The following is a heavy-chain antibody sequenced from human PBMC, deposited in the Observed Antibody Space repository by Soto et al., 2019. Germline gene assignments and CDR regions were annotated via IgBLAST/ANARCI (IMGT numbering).Heavy chain of an antibody. CDR3: ATGAQGAFSRDY. V-gene: IGHV1-18*01. Sequence: QVQLVQSGAEVKKPGASVKVSCKASVYSFTRYYINWERQAPGQGLEWLGWISAYNGNTHYEEKLQGRVAFTTDTSSRPDYMDVRNLRADDTDVWFCATGAQGAFSRDYWGQGTLVTVSS. J-gene: IGHJ4*02. CDR1: VYSFTRYY. D-gene: IGHD3-3*02. CDR2: ISAYNGNT.